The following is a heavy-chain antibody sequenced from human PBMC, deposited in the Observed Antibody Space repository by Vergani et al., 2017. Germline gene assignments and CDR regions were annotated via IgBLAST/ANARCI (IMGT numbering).Heavy chain of an antibody. J-gene: IGHJ4*02. V-gene: IGHV3-21*01. CDR1: GFTFSSYS. Sequence: EVQLVESGGGLVKPGGSLRLSCAASGFTFSSYSMNWVRQAPGKGLEWVSSISSSSSYIYYADSVKGRFTISRDNAKNSLYLQMNSLRAEDTAVYYCTTDPIFGVVITHWGQGTLVTVSS. CDR2: ISSSSSYI. D-gene: IGHD3-3*01. CDR3: TTDPIFGVVITH.